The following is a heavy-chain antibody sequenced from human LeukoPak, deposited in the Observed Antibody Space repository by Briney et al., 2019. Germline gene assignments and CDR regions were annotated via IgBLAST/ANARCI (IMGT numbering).Heavy chain of an antibody. CDR2: ISSSGSTI. J-gene: IGHJ4*02. Sequence: GGSLRLSCAASGFNFGGFSVSWVRQAPGKGLEWVSYISSSGSTIYYTDSVKGRFTISRDNSKNTLYLQMNSLRVEDTAVYYCAKDFSFTWLAGLLWHYWGQGTLVTVSS. CDR1: GFNFGGFS. V-gene: IGHV3-23*01. CDR3: AKDFSFTWLAGLLWHY. D-gene: IGHD6-19*01.